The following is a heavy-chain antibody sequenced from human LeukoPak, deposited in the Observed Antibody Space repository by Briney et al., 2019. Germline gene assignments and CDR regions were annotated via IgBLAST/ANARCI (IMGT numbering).Heavy chain of an antibody. D-gene: IGHD1-26*01. J-gene: IGHJ4*02. CDR3: AREGVGATTELDY. CDR2: INPNSGGT. CDR1: GYSFTGYY. Sequence: ASVTVSCKASGYSFTGYYMHWVRQAPGQGLEWMGWINPNSGGTNYAQKFQGWVTMTRDTSISTAYMELSRLRSDDTAVYYCAREGVGATTELDYWGQGTLVIVSS. V-gene: IGHV1-2*04.